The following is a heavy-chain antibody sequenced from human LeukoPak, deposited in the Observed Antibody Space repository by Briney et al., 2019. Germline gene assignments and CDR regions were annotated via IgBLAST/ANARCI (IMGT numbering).Heavy chain of an antibody. V-gene: IGHV3-53*01. Sequence: GGSLRLSCAASGFTVSRNYMSWVRQAPGKGLEWVSVLYSDGSTYHADSVKGRFTISRDNAKNTLYLQMNSLRAEDTAVYYCARWASWYYDSSGYYPGDINWFVPWGQGTLVTVSS. J-gene: IGHJ5*02. D-gene: IGHD3-22*01. CDR3: ARWASWYYDSSGYYPGDINWFVP. CDR1: GFTVSRNY. CDR2: LYSDGST.